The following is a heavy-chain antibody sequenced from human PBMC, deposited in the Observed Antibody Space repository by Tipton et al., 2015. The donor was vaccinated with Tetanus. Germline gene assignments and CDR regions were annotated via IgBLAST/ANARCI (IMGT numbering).Heavy chain of an antibody. CDR1: GYAFSSYG. V-gene: IGHV1-8*01. D-gene: IGHD6-13*01. CDR3: ARGNRGSSWLF. J-gene: IGHJ4*02. CDR2: MDPNTGRA. Sequence: QVQLVQSGAEVKKPGASVKVSCKAFGYAFSSYGLNWVRQATGQGLEWLGYMDPNTGRAGVAQKFQGRVTMTRNISITTAYVELKNLRSDDTAVYYCARGNRGSSWLFWGKGTLVTVSS.